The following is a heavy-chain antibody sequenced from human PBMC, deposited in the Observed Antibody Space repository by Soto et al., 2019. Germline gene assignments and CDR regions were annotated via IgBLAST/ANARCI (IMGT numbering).Heavy chain of an antibody. CDR2: IYYSGST. CDR1: GGSISSSSYY. CDR3: ASLYDSSGYPNHAFDI. J-gene: IGHJ3*02. D-gene: IGHD3-22*01. Sequence: PSETLSLTCTVSGGSISSSSYYWGWIRQPPGKGLEWIGSIYYSGSTYHNPSLKSRVTISVDTSKNQFSLKLSSVTAADTAVYYCASLYDSSGYPNHAFDIWGQGTMVTVSS. V-gene: IGHV4-39*01.